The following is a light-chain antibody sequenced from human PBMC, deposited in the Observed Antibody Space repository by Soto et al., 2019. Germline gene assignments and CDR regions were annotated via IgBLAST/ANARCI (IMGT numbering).Light chain of an antibody. CDR3: QQSYMDPIT. CDR1: QSISTY. V-gene: IGKV1-39*01. Sequence: DIQMTQSPSSLSASVGNRVTITCRASQSISTYLNWYQKKPGKAPNLLIYDASRLQSGVPSRFSGSGGGTDFTLSISSVQPEDFATYSCQQSYMDPITFGQGTQLEI. J-gene: IGKJ5*01. CDR2: DAS.